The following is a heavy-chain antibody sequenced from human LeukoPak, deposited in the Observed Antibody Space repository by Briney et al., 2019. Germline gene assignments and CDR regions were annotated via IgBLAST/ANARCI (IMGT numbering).Heavy chain of an antibody. CDR2: IPYSGTT. Sequence: KTSETLSLTCTVSGGSISSRPYYWGWVRQPPGKGLEWIGTIPYSGTTYYSPSLKSRVTISLDTSKNQFSLKLSSVTAADTAIYYCARDFSSSSTVYYYYYMDVWGKGTTVTVSS. CDR3: ARDFSSSSTVYYYYYMDV. D-gene: IGHD6-6*01. V-gene: IGHV4-39*07. CDR1: GGSISSRPYY. J-gene: IGHJ6*03.